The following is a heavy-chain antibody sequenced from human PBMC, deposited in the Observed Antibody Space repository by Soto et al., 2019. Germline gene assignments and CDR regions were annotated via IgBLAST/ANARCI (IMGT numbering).Heavy chain of an antibody. D-gene: IGHD3-10*01. CDR2: ISGSGGST. J-gene: IGHJ4*02. CDR3: AKDVVRGVIIDPKFFDY. V-gene: IGHV3-23*01. CDR1: GFTFSSYA. Sequence: GSLRLSCAASGFTFSSYAMSWVRQAPGKGLEWVSAISGSGGSTYYADSVKGRFTISRDNSKNTLYLQMNSLRAEDTAVYYCAKDVVRGVIIDPKFFDYWGQGTLVTVS.